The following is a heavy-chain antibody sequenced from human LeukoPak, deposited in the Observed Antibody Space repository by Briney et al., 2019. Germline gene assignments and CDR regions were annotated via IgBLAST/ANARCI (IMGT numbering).Heavy chain of an antibody. CDR2: MNPNSGGT. D-gene: IGHD3-22*01. J-gene: IGHJ4*02. Sequence: ASVKVSCKASGYTFTSYDINWVRQATGQGLEWMGWMNPNSGGTNYAQKFQGRVTMTRDTSISAAYMELSRLRSDDTAVYYCARVWYYYDSSGYYDYWGQGTLVTVSS. CDR3: ARVWYYYDSSGYYDY. V-gene: IGHV1-2*02. CDR1: GYTFTSYD.